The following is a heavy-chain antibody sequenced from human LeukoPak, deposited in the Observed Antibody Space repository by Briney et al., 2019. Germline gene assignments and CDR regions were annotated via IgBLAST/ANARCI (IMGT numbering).Heavy chain of an antibody. D-gene: IGHD3-10*01. J-gene: IGHJ5*02. Sequence: GGSLRLSCAASGFTFSSYAMHWVRQAPGKGLEYVSAISSNGGSTCYANSVKGRFTISRDNSKNTLYLQMGSLRAEDMAVYYCAKQASGNWFDPWGQGTLVTVSS. CDR1: GFTFSSYA. CDR2: ISSNGGST. CDR3: AKQASGNWFDP. V-gene: IGHV3-64*01.